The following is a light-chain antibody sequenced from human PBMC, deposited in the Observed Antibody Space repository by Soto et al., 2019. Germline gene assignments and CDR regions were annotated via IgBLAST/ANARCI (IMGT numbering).Light chain of an antibody. CDR2: VAS. V-gene: IGKV3-20*01. J-gene: IGKJ1*01. CDR1: QSVGGSY. CDR3: QHYGSSPWT. Sequence: DIVLTQSPGTLSLSPGERATLSCRASQSVGGSYLAWFQQKPGQAPRLLIYVASTRATGVPDRFSGSGSATDFSLTITRLEPEDFSGYYCQHYGSSPWTFGQGTKVEIK.